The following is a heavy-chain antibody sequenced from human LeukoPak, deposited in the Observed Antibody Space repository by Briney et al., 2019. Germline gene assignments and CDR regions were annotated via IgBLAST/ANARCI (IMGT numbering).Heavy chain of an antibody. V-gene: IGHV3-23*01. Sequence: GGSLRLSCAACGFTFRSYTMSWVRQAPGKGLEWVSVISGSGGNTYYADPVKGRFTISRDNSKNTLYMQMNSLRAEDTAVYYCAKAPTPVVAATLFHHWGQGTLVTVS. J-gene: IGHJ1*01. CDR2: ISGSGGNT. CDR3: AKAPTPVVAATLFHH. D-gene: IGHD2-15*01. CDR1: GFTFRSYT.